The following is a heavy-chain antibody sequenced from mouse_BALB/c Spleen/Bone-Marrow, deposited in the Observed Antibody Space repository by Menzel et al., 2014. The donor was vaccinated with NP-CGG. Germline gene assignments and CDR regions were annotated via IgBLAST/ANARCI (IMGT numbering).Heavy chain of an antibody. V-gene: IGHV5-4*02. J-gene: IGHJ2*01. CDR2: ISDGGSYT. CDR1: GFTFSDYY. CDR3: ARVSYDYFDY. D-gene: IGHD2-4*01. Sequence: EVKVVESGGGLVKPGGSLKLSCAASGFTFSDYYMYWVRQTPEKRLEWVATISDGGSYTYYPDSVKGRFTISRDNAKSNLYLQMSSLKSEDTAMYYCARVSYDYFDYWGQGTTLTVSS.